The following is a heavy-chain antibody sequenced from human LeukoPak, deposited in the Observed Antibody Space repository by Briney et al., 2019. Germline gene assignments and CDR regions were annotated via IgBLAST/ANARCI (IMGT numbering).Heavy chain of an antibody. Sequence: ASVKVSCKASGGTFSSYAISWVRQAPGQGLEWMGRIIPIFGTANYAQKFQGRVTITADESTSTAYMELSSLRSEDTAVYYCASDCSSTSCQSPFDYWGQGTLVTVSS. CDR2: IIPIFGTA. V-gene: IGHV1-69*15. CDR3: ASDCSSTSCQSPFDY. J-gene: IGHJ4*02. D-gene: IGHD2-2*01. CDR1: GGTFSSYA.